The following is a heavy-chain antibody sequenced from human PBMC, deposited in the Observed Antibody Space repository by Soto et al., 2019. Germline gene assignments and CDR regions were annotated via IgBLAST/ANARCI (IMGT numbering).Heavy chain of an antibody. CDR3: ARRSIFGVAIAY. Sequence: ASVKVSCKASGGTFSSYRINWVRQAPGQGLEWMGWMNPNSGNTGYAQKFQGRVTMTRNTSISTAYMELSSLRSEDTAVYYCARRSIFGVAIAYWGQGTLVTVSS. CDR2: MNPNSGNT. V-gene: IGHV1-8*02. J-gene: IGHJ4*02. D-gene: IGHD3-3*01. CDR1: GGTFSSYR.